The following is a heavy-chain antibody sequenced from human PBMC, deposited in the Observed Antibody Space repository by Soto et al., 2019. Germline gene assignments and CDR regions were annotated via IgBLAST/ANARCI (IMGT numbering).Heavy chain of an antibody. J-gene: IGHJ4*02. CDR1: GYTFTSYA. CDR3: ARGYQLLWTTYFDY. D-gene: IGHD2-2*01. Sequence: QVQLVQSGAEVKKPGASVKVSCKASGYTFTSYAMHWVRQAPGQRLEWMGWINASNGNTKYSQKFQGRVTITRDTSASTAYMELSSLRSEDTAVYYCARGYQLLWTTYFDYWGQGTLVTVSS. V-gene: IGHV1-3*01. CDR2: INASNGNT.